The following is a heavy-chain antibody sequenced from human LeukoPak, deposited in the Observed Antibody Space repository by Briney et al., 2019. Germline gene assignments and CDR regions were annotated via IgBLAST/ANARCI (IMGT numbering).Heavy chain of an antibody. CDR3: ARLVSERFFQLNPEGYYDY. CDR2: INSNGNT. Sequence: SETLSLTCAISDEPFSGYYWGWIRQPPGKGLELIGEINSNGNTDYNPSLKSRVSISIDTSKNQFSLKLISVTAADTAVYYCARLVSERFFQLNPEGYYDYCGQRTLVTVSP. CDR1: DEPFSGYY. J-gene: IGHJ4*02. D-gene: IGHD3-3*01. V-gene: IGHV4-34*01.